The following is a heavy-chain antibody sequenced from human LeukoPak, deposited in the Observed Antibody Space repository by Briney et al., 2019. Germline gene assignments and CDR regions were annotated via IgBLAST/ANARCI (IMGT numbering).Heavy chain of an antibody. CDR3: ARVTVTTKRFDI. D-gene: IGHD4-17*01. Sequence: ASVKVSCKASGYTFTGYYMHWVRQAPGQGLEWMGWINPNSGGTNYAQKFQGRVTMTTDTSTSTAYMDLRSLRSDDTAVYYCARVTVTTKRFDIWGQGTMVTVSS. CDR2: INPNSGGT. J-gene: IGHJ3*02. CDR1: GYTFTGYY. V-gene: IGHV1-2*02.